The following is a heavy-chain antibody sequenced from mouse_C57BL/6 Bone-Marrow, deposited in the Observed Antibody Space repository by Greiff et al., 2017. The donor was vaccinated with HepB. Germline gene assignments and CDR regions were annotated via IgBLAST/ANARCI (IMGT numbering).Heavy chain of an antibody. CDR1: GFTFSDFY. J-gene: IGHJ4*01. V-gene: IGHV7-1*01. Sequence: EVKLVESGGGLVQSGRSLRLSCATSGFTFSDFYMEWVRQAPGKGLEWIAASRNKANDYTTEYSASVKGRFIVSRDTSQSILYLQMNALRAEDTAIYYCARDFYEYYAMDYWGQGTSVTVSS. D-gene: IGHD1-1*01. CDR3: ARDFYEYYAMDY. CDR2: SRNKANDYTT.